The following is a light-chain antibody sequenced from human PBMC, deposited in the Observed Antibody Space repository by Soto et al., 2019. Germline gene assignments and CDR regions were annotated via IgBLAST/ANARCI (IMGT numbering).Light chain of an antibody. J-gene: IGKJ1*01. Sequence: DIQLTQSPSFLSASVGDRVTITCRASQNIRSRLAWFQQKPGKAPKLLIYDASSLESGVPQRLSGSGSGTEFTLTISSMKTDDFSTYYCQQYHSYWTFGQGTKVDIK. CDR1: QNIRSR. CDR3: QQYHSYWT. CDR2: DAS. V-gene: IGKV1-5*01.